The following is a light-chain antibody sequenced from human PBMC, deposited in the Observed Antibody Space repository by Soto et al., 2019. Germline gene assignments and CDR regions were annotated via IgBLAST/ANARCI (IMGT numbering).Light chain of an antibody. CDR2: DAS. CDR1: QNVGSRY. V-gene: IGKV3-20*01. J-gene: IGKJ4*01. CDR3: QQFSSYPLT. Sequence: IVLTQSPGTLSLSPGDRATLSCRASQNVGSRYLAWYQQKPGQAPRLLIYDASSRATGIPDRFSGGGSGTDFTLTISRLEPEDFAVYYCQQFSSYPLTFGGGTMVDVK.